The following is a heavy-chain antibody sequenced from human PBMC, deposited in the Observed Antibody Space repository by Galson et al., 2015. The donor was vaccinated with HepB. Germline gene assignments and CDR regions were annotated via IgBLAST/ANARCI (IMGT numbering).Heavy chain of an antibody. J-gene: IGHJ4*02. D-gene: IGHD2-21*02. V-gene: IGHV3-30-3*01. Sequence: SLRLSCAASGFTFSSYAMHWVRQAPGKGLEWVAVISYDGSNKYYADSVKGRFTISRDNSKNTLYLQMNSLRAEDTAVYYCARDEAYCGGDCYPLDYWGQGTLVTVSS. CDR1: GFTFSSYA. CDR3: ARDEAYCGGDCYPLDY. CDR2: ISYDGSNK.